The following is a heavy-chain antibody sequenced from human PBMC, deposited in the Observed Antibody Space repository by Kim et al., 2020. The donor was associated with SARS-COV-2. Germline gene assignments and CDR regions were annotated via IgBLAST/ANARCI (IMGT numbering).Heavy chain of an antibody. CDR3: TFLDV. CDR2: ITYDGKNI. Sequence: ITYDGKNIYYADSVKGRFTISRDDSKNTLYLQMDSLTPEDTAIYYCTFLDVWGRGTSVTVSS. J-gene: IGHJ6*02. V-gene: IGHV3-30*03.